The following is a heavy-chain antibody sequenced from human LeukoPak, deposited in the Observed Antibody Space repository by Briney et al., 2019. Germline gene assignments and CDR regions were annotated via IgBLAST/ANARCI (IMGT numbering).Heavy chain of an antibody. J-gene: IGHJ4*02. V-gene: IGHV4-39*01. Sequence: PSETLSLTCTVSGGSISSSSYYWGWIRQPPGKGLEWIGSVYYSGRTYYNPSLKSRVTISVDTSKNQFSLKLSSVTAADTAAYYCARHRYNGYVYSFDKWGQGTLVTVSS. CDR1: GGSISSSSYY. CDR2: VYYSGRT. CDR3: ARHRYNGYVYSFDK. D-gene: IGHD3-16*01.